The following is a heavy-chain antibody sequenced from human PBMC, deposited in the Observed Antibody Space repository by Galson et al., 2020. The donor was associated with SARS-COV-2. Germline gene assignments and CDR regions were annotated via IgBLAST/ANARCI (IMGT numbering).Heavy chain of an antibody. Sequence: GESLKISCAASGFSFTSNSMNWVRQAPGKGLEWVSSISSSSTYIYYADSVKGRFTISRDNAKNSLYLQMNSLTVEDTAVYYCARSLMVTGNTRGMDDWGQGTTVTVSS. V-gene: IGHV3-21*06. D-gene: IGHD2-21*02. J-gene: IGHJ6*02. CDR2: ISSSSTYI. CDR3: ARSLMVTGNTRGMDD. CDR1: GFSFTSNS.